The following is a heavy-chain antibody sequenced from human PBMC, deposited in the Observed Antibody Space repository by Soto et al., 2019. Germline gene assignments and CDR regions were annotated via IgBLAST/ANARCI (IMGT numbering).Heavy chain of an antibody. CDR3: ARMYSGSAYYGMEV. D-gene: IGHD1-26*01. J-gene: IGHJ6*02. Sequence: EVQLVESGGGLVQPGGSLRLSCAASGFTFSRYWIHWVRQAPGKGRVWVARSNSDGSVTRYADSVKGRFTISRDNAKNTVYLAMNSLRAEDTAVYYCARMYSGSAYYGMEVWCHGTTGTVSS. CDR2: SNSDGSVT. CDR1: GFTFSRYW. V-gene: IGHV3-74*01.